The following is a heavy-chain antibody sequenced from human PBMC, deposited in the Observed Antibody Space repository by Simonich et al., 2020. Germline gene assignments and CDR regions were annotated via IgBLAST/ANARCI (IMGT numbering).Heavy chain of an antibody. CDR1: GFTFSSYS. CDR3: AREQARGGAFDI. Sequence: EVQLVESGGGLVKPGGSLRLSCAASGFTFSSYSMNWVRQAPGQGLEWVSSISSSSSYIYYADSVKGRITISRDNAKNSLYLQMNSLRAEDTAVYYCAREQARGGAFDIWGQGTMVTVSS. CDR2: ISSSSSYI. V-gene: IGHV3-21*01. J-gene: IGHJ3*02. D-gene: IGHD3-16*01.